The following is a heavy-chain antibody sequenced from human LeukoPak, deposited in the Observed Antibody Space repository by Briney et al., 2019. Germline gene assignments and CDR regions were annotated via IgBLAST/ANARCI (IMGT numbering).Heavy chain of an antibody. D-gene: IGHD5-24*01. Sequence: GGSLRLSCAASGFTFSSYSMNWVRQAPGKGLEWVSSISSSSSYIYYADSVKGRFTISRDNAKNSLYLQMNSLRAEDMAVYYCARVEMATITWYYYYMDVWGKGTTVTISS. CDR3: ARVEMATITWYYYYMDV. J-gene: IGHJ6*03. CDR1: GFTFSSYS. CDR2: ISSSSSYI. V-gene: IGHV3-21*01.